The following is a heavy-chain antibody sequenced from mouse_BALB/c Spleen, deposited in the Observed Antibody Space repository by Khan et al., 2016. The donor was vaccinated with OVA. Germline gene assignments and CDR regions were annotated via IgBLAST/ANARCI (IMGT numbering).Heavy chain of an antibody. CDR1: GYTFTSYW. Sequence: DLVKPGASVKLSCKASGYTFTSYWINWIKQRPGQGLECIGRIAPGSGSTYYTAMFKGTATLTVDTSSSTAYIQLSSLSSEDSAVYFWARSNYYGSSLYAMDYWGQGTSVTVSS. J-gene: IGHJ4*01. CDR2: IAPGSGST. D-gene: IGHD1-1*01. V-gene: IGHV1S41*01. CDR3: ARSNYYGSSLYAMDY.